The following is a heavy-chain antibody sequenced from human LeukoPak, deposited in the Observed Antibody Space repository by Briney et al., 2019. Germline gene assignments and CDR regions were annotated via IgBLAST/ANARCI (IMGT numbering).Heavy chain of an antibody. D-gene: IGHD3-10*01. Sequence: SVKVSCKASGGTFSSYAISWVRQAPGQGLDWMGGIIPIFGTANYAQKFQGRVTITADKSTSTAYMELSSLRSEDTAVYYCASAGSFTYYYYYYMDVWGKGTTVTVSS. CDR3: ASAGSFTYYYYYYMDV. CDR2: IIPIFGTA. V-gene: IGHV1-69*06. CDR1: GGTFSSYA. J-gene: IGHJ6*03.